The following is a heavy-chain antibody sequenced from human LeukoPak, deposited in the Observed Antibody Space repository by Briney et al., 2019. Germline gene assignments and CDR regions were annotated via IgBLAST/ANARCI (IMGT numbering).Heavy chain of an antibody. CDR3: ASWPGGWYGEDS. CDR2: IYGGGST. V-gene: IGHV3-53*01. D-gene: IGHD6-19*01. CDR1: GVTLSNNF. J-gene: IGHJ4*02. Sequence: GGSLRLSRAASGVTLSNNFMSSVRQAPGKGLEWVSVIYGGGSTYYPDSVKRRFTISTDTSKNTLYLQMNSLRAEDTAVYYCASWPGGWYGEDSWGQGTLVTVSS.